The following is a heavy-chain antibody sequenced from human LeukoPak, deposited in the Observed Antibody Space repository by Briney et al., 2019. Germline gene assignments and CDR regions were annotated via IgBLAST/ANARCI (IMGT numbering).Heavy chain of an antibody. J-gene: IGHJ4*02. V-gene: IGHV3-21*01. D-gene: IGHD5-12*01. CDR2: ISSGSSHT. CDR1: GFTFNTYS. Sequence: GGSLRLSCAASGFTFNTYSMIWVRQAPGKGLEWVSFISSGSSHTFYADSVKGRFTISRDNAKNSLYLQMNSLRDEDTAVYYCARGVATIDYWGQGTLVTVSS. CDR3: ARGVATIDY.